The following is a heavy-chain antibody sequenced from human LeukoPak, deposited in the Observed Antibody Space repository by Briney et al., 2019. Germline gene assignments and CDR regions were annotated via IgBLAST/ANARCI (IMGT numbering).Heavy chain of an antibody. J-gene: IGHJ5*02. CDR3: TRDYLSVTIFGVVNHWFDP. CDR2: IYHSGNT. Sequence: PSETLSLTCTVSGYSLSSGYYWGWIRQSPGEGLEWIGNIYHSGNTYYNPSLKSRVTISVDTSKNQFSLEMKSVTAADTAMYYCTRDYLSVTIFGVVNHWFDPWGQGTLVTVSS. D-gene: IGHD3-3*01. CDR1: GYSLSSGYY. V-gene: IGHV4-38-2*02.